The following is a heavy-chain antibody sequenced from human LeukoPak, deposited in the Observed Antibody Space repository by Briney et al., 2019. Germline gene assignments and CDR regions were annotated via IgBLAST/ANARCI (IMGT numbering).Heavy chain of an antibody. CDR2: IYYSGST. D-gene: IGHD2-2*01. CDR1: GGSISSGGYY. CDR3: ASGVVPAATVDY. J-gene: IGHJ4*02. Sequence: PSETLSLTCTVSGGSISSGGYYWSWIRQHPGTGLEWIGYIYYSGSTYYNPSLKSRVTISVDTSKNQFSLKLSSVTAADTAVYYCASGVVPAATVDYWGQGTLVTVSS. V-gene: IGHV4-31*03.